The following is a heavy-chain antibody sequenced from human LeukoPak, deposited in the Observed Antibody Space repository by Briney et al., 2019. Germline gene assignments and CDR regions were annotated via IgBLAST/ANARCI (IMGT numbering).Heavy chain of an antibody. CDR2: IYHSGST. CDR1: GGSISSGGYY. Sequence: SETLSLTCTVSGGSISSGGYYWSWIRQPPGKGLEWIGYIYHSGSTYYNPSLKSRVTISVDRSKNQFSLKLSSVTAADTAVYYCARDSRTYCSSTSCYDYWGQGTLVTVSS. J-gene: IGHJ4*02. V-gene: IGHV4-30-2*01. D-gene: IGHD2-2*01. CDR3: ARDSRTYCSSTSCYDY.